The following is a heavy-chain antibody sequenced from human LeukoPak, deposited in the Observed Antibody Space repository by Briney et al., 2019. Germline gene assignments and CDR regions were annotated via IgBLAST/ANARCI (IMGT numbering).Heavy chain of an antibody. CDR2: IYYSGST. CDR3: ARLVTRGYYDSSGRRIDAFDI. V-gene: IGHV4-59*01. CDR1: GGSISSYY. D-gene: IGHD3-22*01. Sequence: SETLSLTCTVSGGSISSYYWSWIRQPPGKGLEWIGYIYYSGSTNYDPSLKSRVTISVDTSKNQFSLKLSSVTAADTAVYYCARLVTRGYYDSSGRRIDAFDIWGQGTMVTVSS. J-gene: IGHJ3*02.